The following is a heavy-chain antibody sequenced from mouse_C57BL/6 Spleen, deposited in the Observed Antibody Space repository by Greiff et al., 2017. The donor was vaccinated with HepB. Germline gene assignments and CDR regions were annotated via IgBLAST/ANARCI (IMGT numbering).Heavy chain of an antibody. CDR1: GFTFSSYG. CDR2: ISSGGSYT. J-gene: IGHJ1*03. Sequence: DVKLVESGGDLVKPGGSLKLSCAASGFTFSSYGMSWVRQTPDKRLEWVATISSGGSYTYYPDSVKGRFTISRDNAKNTLYLQMSSLKSEDTAMYYCARRGGLYDYDGGWYFDVWGTGTTVTVSS. V-gene: IGHV5-6*02. D-gene: IGHD2-4*01. CDR3: ARRGGLYDYDGGWYFDV.